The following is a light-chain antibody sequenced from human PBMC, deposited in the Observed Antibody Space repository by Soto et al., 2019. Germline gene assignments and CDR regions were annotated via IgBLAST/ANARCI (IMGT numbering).Light chain of an antibody. Sequence: QSALTQPPSASGSPGQSVTISCTGTSSDVGGYNYVSWYQQHPGKAPKLMIYEVSKRPSGVPDRFSGSKSGTTASLTVSGLQAEDDDDYYCSSYAGSNNRVFGTGTKVTVL. V-gene: IGLV2-8*01. J-gene: IGLJ1*01. CDR1: SSDVGGYNY. CDR3: SSYAGSNNRV. CDR2: EVS.